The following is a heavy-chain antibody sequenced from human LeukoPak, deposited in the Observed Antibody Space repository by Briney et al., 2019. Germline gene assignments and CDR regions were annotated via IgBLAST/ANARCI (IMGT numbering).Heavy chain of an antibody. CDR1: GGSFSGYY. V-gene: IGHV4-34*01. Sequence: PSETLSLTCAVYGGSFSGYYWSWIRQPPGKGLEWIGEINHSGSTNYNPSLKSRVTISVDTSKNQFSLKLSSVTAADTAVYYCARGRFWAFDIWGQGTMVTVSS. CDR2: INHSGST. J-gene: IGHJ3*02. CDR3: ARGRFWAFDI. D-gene: IGHD3-3*01.